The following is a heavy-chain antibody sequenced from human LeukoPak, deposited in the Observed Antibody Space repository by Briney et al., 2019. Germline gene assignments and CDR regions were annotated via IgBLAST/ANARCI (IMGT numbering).Heavy chain of an antibody. D-gene: IGHD3-16*02. J-gene: IGHJ3*02. Sequence: SETLSLTCTVSGGSISSYYWTWIRQPPGKGLEWIGYIYYRGRTNYNPSLKSRATISVDTSKNQFSLKLTSVTAADTAFYYCARDLSFIDAFDIWGQGTVVTVSS. CDR3: ARDLSFIDAFDI. V-gene: IGHV4-59*01. CDR1: GGSISSYY. CDR2: IYYRGRT.